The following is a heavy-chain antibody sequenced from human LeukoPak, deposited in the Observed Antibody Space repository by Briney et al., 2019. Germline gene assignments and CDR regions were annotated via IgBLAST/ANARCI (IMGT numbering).Heavy chain of an antibody. Sequence: PSETLSLTCTVSGGSISSYYWSWIRQPPGKGLEWIGYIYYSWYTNYNPSLKSRVTISVATSNNQFSLKLSSVTAADTAVYYCARTTMVRGTYYMDVWGKGTTVTISS. D-gene: IGHD3-10*01. V-gene: IGHV4-59*01. CDR2: IYYSWYT. CDR3: ARTTMVRGTYYMDV. CDR1: GGSISSYY. J-gene: IGHJ6*03.